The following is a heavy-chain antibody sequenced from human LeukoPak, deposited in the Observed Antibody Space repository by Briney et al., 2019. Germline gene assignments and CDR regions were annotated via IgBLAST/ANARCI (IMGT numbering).Heavy chain of an antibody. CDR2: IYSSGST. CDR1: GGSITNYY. V-gene: IGHV4-59*01. D-gene: IGHD1-7*01. Sequence: PSETLSLTCTVSGGSITNYYWSWIRQPPGKGLEWIGYIYSSGSTNYNPSLKSRVTISVDTSKNQFSLKLSSVTAADTAVYYCARTGRGTWWFDPWGQGTLVTVSS. CDR3: ARTGRGTWWFDP. J-gene: IGHJ5*02.